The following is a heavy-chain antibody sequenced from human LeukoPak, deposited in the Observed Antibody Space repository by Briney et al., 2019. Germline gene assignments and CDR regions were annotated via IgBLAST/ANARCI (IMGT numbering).Heavy chain of an antibody. V-gene: IGHV4-59*01. CDR3: ARRVSGDYGHWFDP. J-gene: IGHJ5*02. CDR1: GGSISSYY. CDR2: NSYSGSA. Sequence: SETLSLTCAVSGGSISSYYWNWIRQPPGKGLEWIGYNSYSGSANYNPSLKSRVTILLDTSKNQFSLKLSSVTAADTAIYSCARRVSGDYGHWFDPWGQGTLVTVSS. D-gene: IGHD4-17*01.